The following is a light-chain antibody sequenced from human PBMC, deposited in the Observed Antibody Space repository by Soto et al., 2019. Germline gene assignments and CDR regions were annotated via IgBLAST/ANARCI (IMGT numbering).Light chain of an antibody. CDR3: LQTDSFSIT. Sequence: IQMTQSRCSVTTAVGYISTVAVLSSQDIITWLAWYQQKPGKAPNLLIYTASNLQSGVPSRFSVSGSGAHFTLAISTLQPEHFGTSYCLQTDSFSITFGEGTRLEIK. CDR1: QDIITW. V-gene: IGKV1-12*01. CDR2: TAS. J-gene: IGKJ5*01.